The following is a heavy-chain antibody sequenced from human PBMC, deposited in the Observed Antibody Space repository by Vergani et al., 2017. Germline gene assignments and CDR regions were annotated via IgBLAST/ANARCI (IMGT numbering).Heavy chain of an antibody. J-gene: IGHJ4*02. CDR3: ARVTHPVEMAAYFDY. CDR2: IYTGVDT. CDR1: GFTVSSNY. Sequence: EVQLVESGGGLIQPGGSLRLSCAASGFTVSSNYMTWVRQAPGKGLEWVSVIYTGVDTYYADYVKGRFTISSDSSKNTLYLQMNSLRVEDTAVYYCARVTHPVEMAAYFDYWGQGTLVTV. V-gene: IGHV3-53*01. D-gene: IGHD5-24*01.